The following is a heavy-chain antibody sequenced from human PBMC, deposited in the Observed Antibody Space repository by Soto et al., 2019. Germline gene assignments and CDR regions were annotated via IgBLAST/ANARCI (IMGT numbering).Heavy chain of an antibody. Sequence: VESVTISCKVSGYSFSSYCIVWVLQMPGKGLEWMGIIYPGDSDTRYSPSFQGQVTISADKSISTAYLQWSSLKASDTAMYYCATDSSGYYYYGMDVWGQGTTVTVSS. CDR3: ATDSSGYYYYGMDV. D-gene: IGHD3-22*01. CDR1: GYSFSSYC. V-gene: IGHV5-51*01. J-gene: IGHJ6*01. CDR2: IYPGDSDT.